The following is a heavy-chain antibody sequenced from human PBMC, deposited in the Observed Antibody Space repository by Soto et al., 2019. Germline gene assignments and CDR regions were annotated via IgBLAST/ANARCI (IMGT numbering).Heavy chain of an antibody. D-gene: IGHD3-9*01. V-gene: IGHV4-39*01. Sequence: QLQLQESGPGLVKPSETLSLTCTVSGGSISSSSYYWGWIRQPPGKGLEWIGRIYYSGSTYYNPSLKSRVTISVDTSKNQFSLKLSSVTAADTAVYYCARHERDYDILTGYYSPYYFDYWGQGTLVTVSS. J-gene: IGHJ4*02. CDR2: IYYSGST. CDR1: GGSISSSSYY. CDR3: ARHERDYDILTGYYSPYYFDY.